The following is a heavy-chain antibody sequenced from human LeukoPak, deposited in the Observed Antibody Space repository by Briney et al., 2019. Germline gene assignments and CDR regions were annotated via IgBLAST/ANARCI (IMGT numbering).Heavy chain of an antibody. D-gene: IGHD5-18*01. V-gene: IGHV1-46*01. CDR3: PREWRIQLYLPDY. J-gene: IGHJ4*02. CDR1: GYTLTTYY. Sequence: ASVKVSCKASGYTLTTYYIHWGRQAPGQGLEWMGIINPSIDSINYARKFQRRVTMTSDTSTSTVYMELSDLRSEDTAVYYCPREWRIQLYLPDYWGQGTLVTVSS. CDR2: INPSIDSI.